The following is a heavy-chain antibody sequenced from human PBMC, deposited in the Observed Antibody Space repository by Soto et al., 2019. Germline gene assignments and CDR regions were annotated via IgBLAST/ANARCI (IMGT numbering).Heavy chain of an antibody. D-gene: IGHD1-7*01. J-gene: IGHJ3*01. V-gene: IGHV1-46*01. CDR3: ARPLIGNTVDL. CDR2: VHPSRGTA. CDR1: GYTFINYF. Sequence: QAQLLQSGAEMKKPGASVKVSCKASGYTFINYFIHWVRQAPGQGLEWIGIVHPSRGTADYAQKFKGRVTLTTDMSTRTVYMDLSNLRSEDTADYYCARPLIGNTVDLWGQGTTVIVSS.